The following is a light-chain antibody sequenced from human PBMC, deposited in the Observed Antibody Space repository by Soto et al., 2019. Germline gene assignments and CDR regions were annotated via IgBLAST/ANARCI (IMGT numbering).Light chain of an antibody. CDR3: LQERGYPRT. V-gene: IGKV1-6*02. CDR1: QDIRNE. Sequence: IQMTQSPSSLSASVGDTVTITCRARQDIRNELGWYQQKPGTAPKFLIYAASSLHSGVPSRFRGSGSGTDFTLTISGLPPEDFATHYCLQERGYPRTFGQGTKVDIK. J-gene: IGKJ1*01. CDR2: AAS.